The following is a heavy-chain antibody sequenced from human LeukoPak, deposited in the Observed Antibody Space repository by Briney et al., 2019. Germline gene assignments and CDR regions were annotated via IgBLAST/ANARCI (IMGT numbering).Heavy chain of an antibody. V-gene: IGHV3-7*01. Sequence: GGSLRLSCAASGLTFNMYWMTWVRQAPGKGLESVAYINKDGSDKYYVDSVKGRFTVSRDNAKNSLYLQMNSLRAEDTAVYYCARDAGYGGNSDYWAQGTLVTVSS. CDR2: INKDGSDK. D-gene: IGHD4-23*01. CDR3: ARDAGYGGNSDY. J-gene: IGHJ4*02. CDR1: GLTFNMYW.